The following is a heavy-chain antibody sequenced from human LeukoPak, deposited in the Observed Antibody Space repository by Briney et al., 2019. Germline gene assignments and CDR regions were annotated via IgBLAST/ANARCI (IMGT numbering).Heavy chain of an antibody. CDR3: ARDKWEPRYAFHI. Sequence: SETLSLTCAVYGGSFSGYYWSWIRQPPGKGLEWIGEIYHSGSTNYNPSLKSRVTISVDKSKTQFSLKLSSVTAADTAVYYCARDKWEPRYAFHIWGEGTMVTVSS. CDR1: GGSFSGYY. D-gene: IGHD1-26*01. CDR2: IYHSGST. V-gene: IGHV4-34*01. J-gene: IGHJ3*02.